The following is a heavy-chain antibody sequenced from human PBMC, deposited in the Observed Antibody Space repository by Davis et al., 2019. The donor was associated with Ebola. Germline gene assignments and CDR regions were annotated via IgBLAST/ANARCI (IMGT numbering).Heavy chain of an antibody. CDR1: GYTFTSYA. V-gene: IGHV1-3*01. D-gene: IGHD5-12*01. J-gene: IGHJ4*02. CDR2: INAGNGNT. CDR3: ARDTITEYSGYMGSFDY. Sequence: ASVKVSCKASGYTFTSYAMHWVRQAPGQRLEWMGWINAGNGNTKYSQKFQGRVTITRDTSASTAYMELSSLRSEDTAVYYCARDTITEYSGYMGSFDYWGQGTLVTVSS.